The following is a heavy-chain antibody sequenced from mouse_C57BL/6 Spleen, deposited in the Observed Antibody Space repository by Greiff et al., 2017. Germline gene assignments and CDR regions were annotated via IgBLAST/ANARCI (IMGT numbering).Heavy chain of an antibody. CDR1: GYTFTSYW. D-gene: IGHD1-1*01. Sequence: QVQLQQSGAELVKPGASVKMSCKASGYTFTSYWITWVMQRPGQGLEWIGDIYPGSGSTNYNEKFKSKATLTVDTSSSTAYMQLSSLTSEDSAVYYCARLGPLRGYFDVWGTGTTVTVSS. CDR3: ARLGPLRGYFDV. J-gene: IGHJ1*03. CDR2: IYPGSGST. V-gene: IGHV1-55*01.